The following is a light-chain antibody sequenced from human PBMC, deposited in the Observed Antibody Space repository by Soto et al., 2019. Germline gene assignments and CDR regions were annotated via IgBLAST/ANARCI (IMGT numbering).Light chain of an antibody. CDR3: QQLHSYPLT. CDR2: AAS. Sequence: IQMTQSPSSLSASMGGRVTITCRAGQGISTYLAWYQQKPRKAPKLLIYAASTLQSGVPSRFSGSGSGTDFTLTINSLQPEDFATYYCQQLHSYPLTFGGGTKVDIK. V-gene: IGKV1-9*01. CDR1: QGISTY. J-gene: IGKJ4*01.